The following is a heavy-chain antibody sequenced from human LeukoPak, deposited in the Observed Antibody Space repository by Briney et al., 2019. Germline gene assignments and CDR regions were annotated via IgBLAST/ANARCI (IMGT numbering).Heavy chain of an antibody. D-gene: IGHD3-3*01. Sequence: GASVKVSCKASGGTFSSYAIGWVRQMPGKGLEWMGIIYPGDSDTRYSPSFQGQVTISADKSISTAYLQWSSLKASDTAMYYCARQSMGSGCFDYWGQGTLVTVSS. V-gene: IGHV5-51*01. CDR3: ARQSMGSGCFDY. CDR2: IYPGDSDT. CDR1: GGTFSSYA. J-gene: IGHJ4*02.